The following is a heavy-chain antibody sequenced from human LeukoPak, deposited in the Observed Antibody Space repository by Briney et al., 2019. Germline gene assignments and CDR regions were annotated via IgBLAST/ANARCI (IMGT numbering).Heavy chain of an antibody. CDR2: ISAYNGNT. J-gene: IGHJ4*02. D-gene: IGHD3-22*01. Sequence: AASVKVSCKASGYTFTSYGISWVRQAPGQGLEWMGWISAYNGNTNYAQKLQGRVTMTTDTSTSTAYMELRSLRSDDTAVYYCARVYYDSSGYYGFPDYWGQGTLVTVSS. V-gene: IGHV1-18*01. CDR1: GYTFTSYG. CDR3: ARVYYDSSGYYGFPDY.